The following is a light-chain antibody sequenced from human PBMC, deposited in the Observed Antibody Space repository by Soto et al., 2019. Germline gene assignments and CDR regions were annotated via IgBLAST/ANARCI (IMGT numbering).Light chain of an antibody. V-gene: IGLV1-36*01. CDR1: NSNIGNNE. CDR3: AAWDDSLNGVV. Sequence: QSVLTQPPSVSGAPRQRVTISCSGSNSNIGNNEVNWYQQFPGKAPKLLIYYDDLRPSGVSARFSGSKSGASASLAISGLQSEDEAVYYCAAWDDSLNGVVFGGGTKFTVL. CDR2: YDD. J-gene: IGLJ3*02.